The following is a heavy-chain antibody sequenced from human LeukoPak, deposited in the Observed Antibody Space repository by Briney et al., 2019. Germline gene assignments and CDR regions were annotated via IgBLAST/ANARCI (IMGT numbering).Heavy chain of an antibody. J-gene: IGHJ3*01. Sequence: GGSLRLSCAASGFTVSSNFMSWVCQAPGKGLEWVSVMYSGGSTYYADSVEGRFTISRDNSKNTLYLQMDSLRAEDTGVYYCARDGRSSTNRATWGQGTMVTVSS. D-gene: IGHD2-2*01. CDR2: MYSGGST. CDR1: GFTVSSNF. CDR3: ARDGRSSTNRAT. V-gene: IGHV3-66*02.